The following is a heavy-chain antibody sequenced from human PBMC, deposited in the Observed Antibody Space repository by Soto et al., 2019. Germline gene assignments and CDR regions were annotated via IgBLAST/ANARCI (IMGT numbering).Heavy chain of an antibody. CDR3: AKDRDYPRDYFHY. CDR2: VSANGQGI. V-gene: IGHV3-23*01. CDR1: VSTFSSYA. Sequence: GSSLRLSSAASVSTFSSYAISWVRQAPGKGLEWVSSVSANGQGIYYADSVRGRFTISRENSKNTVFLHMDSLRAEDTAVYYCAKDRDYPRDYFHYWGQGTLVTVSS. J-gene: IGHJ4*02. D-gene: IGHD3-10*01.